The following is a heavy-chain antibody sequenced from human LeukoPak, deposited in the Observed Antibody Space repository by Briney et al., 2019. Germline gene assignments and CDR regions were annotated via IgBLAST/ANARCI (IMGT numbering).Heavy chain of an antibody. Sequence: GGSLRLSCVGSGFAVTINYMSWVRQAPGKGLEWVSVIYNVDDTKYADSVKGRFTISRDNSKNTLFLQMDSLRAEDTAVYYCARQPPISIGHYYFDYWGQGTLVTVSS. CDR3: ARQPPISIGHYYFDY. D-gene: IGHD3-3*02. CDR1: GFAVTINY. CDR2: IYNVDDT. J-gene: IGHJ4*02. V-gene: IGHV3-66*04.